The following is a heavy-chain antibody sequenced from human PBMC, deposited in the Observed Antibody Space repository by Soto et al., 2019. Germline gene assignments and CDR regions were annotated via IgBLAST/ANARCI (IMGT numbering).Heavy chain of an antibody. CDR2: IIPIFGTA. J-gene: IGHJ6*02. V-gene: IGHV1-69*13. Sequence: SVKVSCKASGGTFSSYAISWVRQAPGQGLEWMGGIIPIFGTANYAQKFQGRVTITADESTSTAYMELSSLRSEDTAVYYCARAWDYDFWSGHYYGMDVWGQGTTVTVSS. CDR1: GGTFSSYA. CDR3: ARAWDYDFWSGHYYGMDV. D-gene: IGHD3-3*01.